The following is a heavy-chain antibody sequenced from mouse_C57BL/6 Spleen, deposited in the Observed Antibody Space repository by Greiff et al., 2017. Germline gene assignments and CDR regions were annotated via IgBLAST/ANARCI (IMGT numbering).Heavy chain of an antibody. D-gene: IGHD2-4*01. CDR3: ARFYDYGEAY. V-gene: IGHV5-6*01. J-gene: IGHJ3*01. CDR2: ISSGGSYT. CDR1: GFTFSSYG. Sequence: DVHLVESGGDLVKPGGSLKLSCAASGFTFSSYGMSWVRQTPDKRLEWVATISSGGSYTYYPDSVKGRFTISRDNAKNTLYLQMSSLKSEDTAMYYCARFYDYGEAYWGQGTLVTVSA.